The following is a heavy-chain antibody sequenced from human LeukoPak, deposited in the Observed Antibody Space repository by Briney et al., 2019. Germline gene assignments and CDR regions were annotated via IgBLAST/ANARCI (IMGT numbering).Heavy chain of an antibody. Sequence: SETLSLACAVYGGSFSGYYWSWIRQPPGKGLEWIGEINHSGSTNYNPSLKSRVTISVDTSKNQFSLKLSSVTAVDTAVYYCARVGPEPYYDFWSGYPITLDYWGQGTLVTVSS. J-gene: IGHJ4*02. CDR2: INHSGST. CDR1: GGSFSGYY. D-gene: IGHD3-3*01. CDR3: ARVGPEPYYDFWSGYPITLDY. V-gene: IGHV4-34*01.